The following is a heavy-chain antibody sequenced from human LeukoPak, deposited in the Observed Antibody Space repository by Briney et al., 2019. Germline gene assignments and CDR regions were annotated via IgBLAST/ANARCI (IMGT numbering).Heavy chain of an antibody. CDR3: ARVGTLYYGSGRENFDC. CDR1: GFTVSRNY. Sequence: GFLRLSCAASGFTVSRNYMSWVRQAPGKGLEWVSVIYSGGSTYYADSVKGRFTLSRDNSKNTLYLQMNSLRAEDTAVYYCARVGTLYYGSGRENFDCWGQGTLVTVSS. J-gene: IGHJ4*02. D-gene: IGHD3-10*01. CDR2: IYSGGST. V-gene: IGHV3-66*01.